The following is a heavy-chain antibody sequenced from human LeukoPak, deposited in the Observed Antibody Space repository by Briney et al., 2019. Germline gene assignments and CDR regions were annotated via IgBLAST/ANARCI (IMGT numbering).Heavy chain of an antibody. J-gene: IGHJ5*02. V-gene: IGHV3-21*04. Sequence: GGSLRLSCAASGFSFSTYSMDWVCQTPGKGLEWVSSISGSGSNVYYADSVKGRFTISRDNAKNSLFLQMNSLRAEDTAVYYCAKDSKVAAGKNHWGQGTLVTISS. CDR2: ISGSGSNV. CDR3: AKDSKVAAGKNH. CDR1: GFSFSTYS. D-gene: IGHD6-13*01.